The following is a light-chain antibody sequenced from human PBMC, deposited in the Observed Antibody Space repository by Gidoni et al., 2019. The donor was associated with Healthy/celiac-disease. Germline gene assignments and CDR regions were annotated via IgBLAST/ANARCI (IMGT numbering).Light chain of an antibody. CDR1: SSNIGAGYD. CDR2: GNS. Sequence: QSVLTQPLSVSGAPGQRVTISCTGSSSNIGAGYDVHWYQQLPGTAPKLLIYGNSNRPSGVPDRFSGSKSGTSASLAITGLQAEDEADYYCQSYDSSLSGSEVVFGGGTKLTVL. CDR3: QSYDSSLSGSEVV. V-gene: IGLV1-40*01. J-gene: IGLJ2*01.